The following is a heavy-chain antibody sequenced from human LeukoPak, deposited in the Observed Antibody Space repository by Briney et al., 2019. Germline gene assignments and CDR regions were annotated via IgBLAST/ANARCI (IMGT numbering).Heavy chain of an antibody. D-gene: IGHD2-21*01. CDR1: GFTFSDYS. V-gene: IGHV3-21*01. Sequence: NPGGSLRLSRAASGFTFSDYSMNWVRQAPGKGLEWVSSITSSGTYIYYADSVKGRFTISRDNAKNSLYLQMNSLRAEDTAVYYCARDRANIVVVSASEYWGQGTLVTVSS. CDR3: ARDRANIVVVSASEY. J-gene: IGHJ4*02. CDR2: ITSSGTYI.